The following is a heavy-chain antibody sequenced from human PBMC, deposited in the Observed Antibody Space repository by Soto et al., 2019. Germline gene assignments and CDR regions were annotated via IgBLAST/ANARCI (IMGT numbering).Heavy chain of an antibody. V-gene: IGHV3-11*06. D-gene: IGHD2-15*01. J-gene: IGHJ6*02. Sequence: QVQLVESGGGLVKPGGSLRLSCAASGFTFSDYYMRWIRQAPGKGLEWVSYISSSSSYTNYADSVKGRFTISRDNAKNSLYLQMNSLIAEDTAVYYCASTHASYYYYGMDVWGQGTTVTVSS. CDR3: ASTHASYYYYGMDV. CDR1: GFTFSDYY. CDR2: ISSSSSYT.